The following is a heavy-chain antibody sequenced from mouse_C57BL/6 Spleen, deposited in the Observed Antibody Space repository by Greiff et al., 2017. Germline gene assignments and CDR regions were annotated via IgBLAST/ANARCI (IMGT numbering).Heavy chain of an antibody. CDR3: ARVYYSNYPYAMDY. D-gene: IGHD2-5*01. Sequence: QVQLQQSGAELVRPGSSVKLSCKASGYTFTSYWMHWVKQRPIQGLEWIGNIDPSDSETHYNQKFKDKATLTVDKSSSTAYMQLSSLTSEDSAVYYCARVYYSNYPYAMDYWGQGTSVTVSS. CDR2: IDPSDSET. J-gene: IGHJ4*01. CDR1: GYTFTSYW. V-gene: IGHV1-52*01.